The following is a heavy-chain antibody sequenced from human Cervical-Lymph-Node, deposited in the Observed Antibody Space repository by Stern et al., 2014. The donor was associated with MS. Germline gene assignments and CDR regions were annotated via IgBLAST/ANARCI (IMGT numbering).Heavy chain of an antibody. J-gene: IGHJ4*02. D-gene: IGHD1-26*01. CDR1: GYIFTNYW. CDR2: IFPDDSDI. V-gene: IGHV5-51*01. CDR3: ARHGRGADSYLPPTSSY. Sequence: EVQLVESGAEVKEPGESLKISCKGSGYIFTNYWIGWGRQMPGKGLESMGIIFPDDSDIRYSPSFEGQVTISADKSINTAFLQWNSLKASDTAMYYCARHGRGADSYLPPTSSYWGRGTLVIVSS.